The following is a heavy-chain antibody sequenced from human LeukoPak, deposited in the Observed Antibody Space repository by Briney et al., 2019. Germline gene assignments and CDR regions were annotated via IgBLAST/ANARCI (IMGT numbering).Heavy chain of an antibody. CDR2: INPNSGGT. CDR1: GYIFTGYY. V-gene: IGHV1-2*02. D-gene: IGHD1-26*01. J-gene: IGHJ4*02. Sequence: ASVKVSCKASGYIFTGYYMHWVRQAPGQGLEWMGWINPNSGGTNYAQKFQGRVTMTRDTSIRTAYMELSRLRSDDTAVYYCAAPLGATEAFDYWGLGTLVTVSS. CDR3: AAPLGATEAFDY.